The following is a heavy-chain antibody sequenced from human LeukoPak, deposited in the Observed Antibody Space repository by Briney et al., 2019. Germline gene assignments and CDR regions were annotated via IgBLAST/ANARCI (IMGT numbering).Heavy chain of an antibody. CDR3: ARDYHDFWSGYPYYYSYMDV. CDR2: IYYSGNT. Sequence: SETLSLTCTVSGGSIISSSYYWGWIRQPPGKGLEWIGSIYYSGNTDYNPSLKSRVTISVDTSKNQFSLKLSSVTAADTAVYYCARDYHDFWSGYPYYYSYMDVWGKGTTVTVSS. V-gene: IGHV4-39*07. CDR1: GGSIISSSYY. J-gene: IGHJ6*03. D-gene: IGHD3-3*01.